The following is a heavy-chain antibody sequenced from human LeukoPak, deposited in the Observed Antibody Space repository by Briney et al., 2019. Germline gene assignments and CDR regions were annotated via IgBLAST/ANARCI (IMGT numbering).Heavy chain of an antibody. J-gene: IGHJ4*02. Sequence: PSETLSLTCAVYGGSFSGYYWSWIRQPPGKGLEWIGEINHSGSTNYNPSLKSRVTISVDTSKNQFSLKLSSVTAADTAVYYCARSRGSSGYYLIPYYFDYWGQGTLVTVSS. CDR2: INHSGST. V-gene: IGHV4-34*01. D-gene: IGHD3-22*01. CDR3: ARSRGSSGYYLIPYYFDY. CDR1: GGSFSGYY.